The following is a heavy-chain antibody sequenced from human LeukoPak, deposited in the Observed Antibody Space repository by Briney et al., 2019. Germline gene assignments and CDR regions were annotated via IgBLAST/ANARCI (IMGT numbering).Heavy chain of an antibody. Sequence: SETLSLTCAVYGGSFSGYYWSWIRQPPGKGLEWIGEINHSGRTNYNPCLKSRVTISVDTSKNQFSLKLSSVTAADTAVYYCARGVGGIVATISYYYYGMDVWGQGTTVTVSS. CDR3: ARGVGGIVATISYYYYGMDV. J-gene: IGHJ6*02. CDR1: GGSFSGYY. CDR2: INHSGRT. D-gene: IGHD5-12*01. V-gene: IGHV4-34*01.